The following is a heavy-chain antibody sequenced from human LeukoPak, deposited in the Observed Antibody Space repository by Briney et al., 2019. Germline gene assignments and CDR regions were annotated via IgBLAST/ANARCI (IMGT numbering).Heavy chain of an antibody. Sequence: GGSLRLSCAASGFTFSSYWMYWVRQAPGKGLVWVSRINSDGSSTDYADSVKGRFTISRDNAKNTLYLQMNSLRAEDTAVYYCARALLGYCSSTSCPLDYWGQGTLVTVSS. V-gene: IGHV3-74*01. D-gene: IGHD2-2*01. CDR1: GFTFSSYW. CDR3: ARALLGYCSSTSCPLDY. CDR2: INSDGSST. J-gene: IGHJ4*02.